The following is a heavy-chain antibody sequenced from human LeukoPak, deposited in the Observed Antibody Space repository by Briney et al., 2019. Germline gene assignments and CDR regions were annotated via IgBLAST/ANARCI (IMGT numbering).Heavy chain of an antibody. Sequence: PGGSLRLSCAASGFTFSSYSMNWVRQAPGKGLEWVSSISSSSSYIYYADSVKGRFTISRDNSKNTLYLQMNSLRAEDTAVYYCAKEGITMIEGHYFDYWGQGTLVTVSS. D-gene: IGHD3-22*01. CDR3: AKEGITMIEGHYFDY. CDR2: ISSSSSYI. J-gene: IGHJ4*02. V-gene: IGHV3-21*04. CDR1: GFTFSSYS.